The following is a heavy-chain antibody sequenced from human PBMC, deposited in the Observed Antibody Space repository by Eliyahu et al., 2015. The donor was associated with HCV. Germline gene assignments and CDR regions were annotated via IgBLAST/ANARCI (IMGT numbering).Heavy chain of an antibody. Sequence: QVQLVESGGGVVQPGRSLRLSCXASGFXFXSYAMHWVRQAPGKGLEWVAVISYDGSNKYYADSVKGRFTISRDNSKNTLYLQMNSLRAEDTAVYYCARESGRGYTYYFDYWGQGTLVTVSS. CDR1: GFXFXSYA. V-gene: IGHV3-30-3*01. D-gene: IGHD1-1*01. CDR3: ARESGRGYTYYFDY. CDR2: ISYDGSNK. J-gene: IGHJ4*02.